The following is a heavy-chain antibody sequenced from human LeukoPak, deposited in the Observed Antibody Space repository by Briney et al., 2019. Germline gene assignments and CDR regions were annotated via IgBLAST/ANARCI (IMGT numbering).Heavy chain of an antibody. CDR1: GGSISSYY. D-gene: IGHD3-10*01. J-gene: IGHJ4*02. CDR3: ARYHYASGSFDY. CDR2: LYNTGST. V-gene: IGHV4-59*12. Sequence: SETLSLTCTVSGGSISSYYWIWMRQPPGKGLEWIGYLYNTGSTNYNPSLKSRLTISVDTSKNQISLRLSSVTAGDTAVYYCARYHYASGSFDYWGQGTLVTVSS.